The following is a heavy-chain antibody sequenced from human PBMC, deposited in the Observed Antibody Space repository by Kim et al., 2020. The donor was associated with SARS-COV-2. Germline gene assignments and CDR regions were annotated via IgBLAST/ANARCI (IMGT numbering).Heavy chain of an antibody. J-gene: IGHJ6*02. D-gene: IGHD6-13*01. Sequence: SVKVSCKASGGTFSSYAISWVRQAPGQGLEWMGGIIPIFGTANYAQKFQGRVTITADESTSTAYMELSSLRSEDTAVYYCARGGAAAGNYYYYGMDVWGQGTTVTVSS. CDR1: GGTFSSYA. CDR2: IIPIFGTA. CDR3: ARGGAAAGNYYYYGMDV. V-gene: IGHV1-69*13.